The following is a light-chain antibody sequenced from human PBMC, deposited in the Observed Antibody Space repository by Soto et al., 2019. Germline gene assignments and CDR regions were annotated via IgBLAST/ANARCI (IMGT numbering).Light chain of an antibody. CDR2: GAS. J-gene: IGKJ5*01. Sequence: EIVLTQSPGTLSLSPGERATLSCRAIQSVSNNYLAWYQQKPGQAPRLLIYGASSRATGIPDRFSGSGSETDFTLTISSLEPEDFAVYYCQQRSNWPPITFGQGTRLEI. CDR3: QQRSNWPPIT. V-gene: IGKV3D-20*02. CDR1: QSVSNNY.